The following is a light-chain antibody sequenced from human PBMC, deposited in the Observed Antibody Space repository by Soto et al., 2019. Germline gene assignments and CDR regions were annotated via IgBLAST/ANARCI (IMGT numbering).Light chain of an antibody. CDR2: WAS. J-gene: IGKJ2*01. Sequence: DIVMTQSPDSLVVSLGERATINCKSSQRVLYSSNNKNYLAWYQQKPGQPPKLLIYWASTRESGVPDRFSGSGSGTDFTLTISSLQAEDVAVYYCQQYYSTPYTFGQGTNLEIK. V-gene: IGKV4-1*01. CDR3: QQYYSTPYT. CDR1: QRVLYSSNNKNY.